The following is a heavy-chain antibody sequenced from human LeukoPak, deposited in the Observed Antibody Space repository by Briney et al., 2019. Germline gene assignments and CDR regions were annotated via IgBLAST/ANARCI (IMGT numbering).Heavy chain of an antibody. J-gene: IGHJ4*02. CDR1: GYSISSGYY. Sequence: SETLSLTCTVSGYSISSGYYWGWIRQPPGKGLEWIGSIYHSGSTYYNPSLKSRVTISVDTSKNQFSLKLSSVTPADTAVYYCARVLWFGEFWYYFDYWGQGTLVTVSS. CDR3: ARVLWFGEFWYYFDY. V-gene: IGHV4-38-2*02. D-gene: IGHD3-10*01. CDR2: IYHSGST.